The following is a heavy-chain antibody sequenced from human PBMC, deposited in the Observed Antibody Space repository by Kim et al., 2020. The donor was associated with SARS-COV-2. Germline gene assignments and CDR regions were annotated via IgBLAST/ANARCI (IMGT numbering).Heavy chain of an antibody. CDR3: ASSSGAMGAFDI. V-gene: IGHV3-13*01. Sequence: YYPGSLKGRFTISRENAKNSLYLQMNSRRAGDTAVYYCASSSGAMGAFDIWGQGTMVTVSS. J-gene: IGHJ3*02. D-gene: IGHD3-10*01.